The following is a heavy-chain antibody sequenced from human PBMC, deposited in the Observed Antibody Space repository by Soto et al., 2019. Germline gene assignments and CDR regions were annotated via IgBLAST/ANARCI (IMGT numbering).Heavy chain of an antibody. CDR3: ARGLDWEARSWYFDL. J-gene: IGHJ2*01. D-gene: IGHD1-26*01. CDR1: GGTFSSYA. V-gene: IGHV1-69*01. CDR2: IIPIFGTA. Sequence: QVQLVQSGAEVKKPGSSVKVSCKASGGTFSSYAISWVRQAPGQGLEWMGGIIPIFGTANYAQKFKGRVTITADESTSTAYMELSSLRSEDTAVYYCARGLDWEARSWYFDLWGRGTLVTVSS.